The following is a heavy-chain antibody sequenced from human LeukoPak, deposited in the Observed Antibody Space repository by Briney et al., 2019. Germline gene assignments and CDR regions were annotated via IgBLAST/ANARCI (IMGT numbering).Heavy chain of an antibody. CDR2: ISAYNGNT. J-gene: IGHJ4*02. V-gene: IGHV1-18*01. CDR1: GYTFTGYV. D-gene: IGHD6-19*01. CDR3: VRDTIGSGRASEY. Sequence: ATAKVSCKASGYTFTGYVISWVRQAPGQGLEWRGWISAYNGNTNYAQKLQGRVTMTTDTTTSTAYMEVRSLRADDTAVYYCVRDTIGSGRASEYWGQGTLVTVSS.